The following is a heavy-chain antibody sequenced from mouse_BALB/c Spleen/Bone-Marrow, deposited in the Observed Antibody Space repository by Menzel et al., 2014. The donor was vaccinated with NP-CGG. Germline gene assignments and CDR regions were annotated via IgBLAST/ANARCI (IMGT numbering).Heavy chain of an antibody. CDR2: INPSTGYT. D-gene: IGHD1-1*01. Sequence: VQLQQPGAELAKPGASVKMSCKASGYTFTSYWMHWVKQRPGQGLEWIGYINPSTGYTEYNQKFKDKATLTADKSSSTAYMQLSSLTSEDSAVYYCARRAYGGSYGFAYWGQGTLVTVSA. CDR3: ARRAYGGSYGFAY. J-gene: IGHJ3*01. CDR1: GYTFTSYW. V-gene: IGHV1-7*01.